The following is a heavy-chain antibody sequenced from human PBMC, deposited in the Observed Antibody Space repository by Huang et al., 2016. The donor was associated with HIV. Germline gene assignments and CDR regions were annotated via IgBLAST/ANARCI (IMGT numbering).Heavy chain of an antibody. CDR3: ARPLLGYTYGYYFDH. Sequence: EVQLVQSGAEVKKPGESLKISCKGFGVSFTNYWIGWVRQMPGKGLEWMGIIYPGDADTTDSSSFEGQVTISADKSINTAYLQWSSLKASDSAIYYCARPLLGYTYGYYFDHWGRGTLVTVSS. J-gene: IGHJ4*02. V-gene: IGHV5-51*03. CDR2: IYPGDADT. D-gene: IGHD5-18*01. CDR1: GVSFTNYW.